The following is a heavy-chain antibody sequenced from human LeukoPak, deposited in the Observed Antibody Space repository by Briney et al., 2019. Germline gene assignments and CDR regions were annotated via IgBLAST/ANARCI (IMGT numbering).Heavy chain of an antibody. D-gene: IGHD6-13*01. CDR1: GFTFSSYW. J-gene: IGHJ4*02. Sequence: GGSLRLCCAASGFTFSSYWMSWVRQAPGKGLEGVANIKQDGSEKYYVDSVKGRFTISRDNAKNSLYLQMNSLRAEDTAVYYCAREAHSSSWYYFDYWGQGTLVTVSS. CDR3: AREAHSSSWYYFDY. V-gene: IGHV3-7*01. CDR2: IKQDGSEK.